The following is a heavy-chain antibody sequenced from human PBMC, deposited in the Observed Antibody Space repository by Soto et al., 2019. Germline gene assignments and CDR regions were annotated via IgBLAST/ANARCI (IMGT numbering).Heavy chain of an antibody. J-gene: IGHJ5*02. V-gene: IGHV4-4*07. Sequence: SETLSLTCTFSVGSISSYYWTCIRHPAGKGLEWIGRISTSGTTNYNPSLKSRVTMSVDTSKNQFSLKLNSVTAADTAVYYCARDRTVRGDWFDPWGQGTLVTVSS. CDR1: VGSISSYY. CDR2: ISTSGTT. D-gene: IGHD3-10*01. CDR3: ARDRTVRGDWFDP.